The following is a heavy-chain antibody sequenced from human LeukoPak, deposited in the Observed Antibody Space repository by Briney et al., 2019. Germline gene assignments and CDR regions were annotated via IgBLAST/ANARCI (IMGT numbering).Heavy chain of an antibody. CDR3: ARDPLTYYDFWSGYHPMDV. CDR1: GYTFTSYY. J-gene: IGHJ6*04. CDR2: INPSGGST. V-gene: IGHV1-46*01. Sequence: GASVKVPCKASGYTFTSYYMHWVRQAPGQGLEWMGIINPSGGSTSYAQKFQGRVTMTRDMSTSTVYMELSSLRSEDTAVYYCARDPLTYYDFWSGYHPMDVWGKGTTVTVSS. D-gene: IGHD3-3*01.